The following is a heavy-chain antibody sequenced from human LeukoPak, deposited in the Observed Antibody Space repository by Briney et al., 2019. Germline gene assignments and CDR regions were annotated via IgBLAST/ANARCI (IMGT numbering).Heavy chain of an antibody. CDR1: GYTLTELS. D-gene: IGHD3-16*02. CDR2: FDPEDGET. J-gene: IGHJ4*02. CDR3: YVWGSYRYTAYFDY. V-gene: IGHV1-24*01. Sequence: ASVKVSCKVSGYTLTELSMHWVRQAPGKGLEWMGGFDPEDGETIYAQKFQGRVTMTEDTSTDTAYMELSSLRSEDTAVYYSYVWGSYRYTAYFDYWGQGTLVTVSS.